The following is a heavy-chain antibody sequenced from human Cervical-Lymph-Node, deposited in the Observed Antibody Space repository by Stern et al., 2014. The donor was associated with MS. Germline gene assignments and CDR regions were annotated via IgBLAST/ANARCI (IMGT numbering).Heavy chain of an antibody. CDR2: FDPEDGEI. D-gene: IGHD3-22*01. Sequence: QVQLVQSGAEVKKPGASVKVSCKVSGYPLTELSMHWVRQAPGRGLEWMGGFDPEDGEIIYAQKIQGRVSMTEDASTETAYMDLSSLTSEDTAVYYCATAPLAYYYDTSAYYNNYWGQGTLVTVSS. CDR3: ATAPLAYYYDTSAYYNNY. CDR1: GYPLTELS. V-gene: IGHV1-24*01. J-gene: IGHJ4*02.